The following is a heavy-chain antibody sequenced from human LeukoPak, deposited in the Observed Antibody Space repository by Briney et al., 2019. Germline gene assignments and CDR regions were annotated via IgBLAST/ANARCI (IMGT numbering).Heavy chain of an antibody. V-gene: IGHV3-23*01. CDR3: AKDPNGDYVGAFDS. J-gene: IGHJ3*02. Sequence: GSLRLSCAASGFTITTYAMTWVRQVPGKELEWVSGIHGSGETTYYADSVKGRFTISRDNSREMLYLQMNSLRVEDTAVYYCAKDPNGDYVGAFDSWGQGTMVTVSS. CDR1: GFTITTYA. D-gene: IGHD4-17*01. CDR2: IHGSGETT.